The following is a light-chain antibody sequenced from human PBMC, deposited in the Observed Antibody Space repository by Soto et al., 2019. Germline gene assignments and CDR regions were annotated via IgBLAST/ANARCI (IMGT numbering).Light chain of an antibody. V-gene: IGKV3-15*01. CDR2: GAS. CDR1: QSVTTN. Sequence: EIVMTQSPVTLSMSPGGRATLSCRASQSVTTNLSWYQQKRGQAPRLLIYGASTRATDIPARFSGSGSGTEFTLTISSLQSEDCAVYYCQQYNNWPRTFGQGTKVDIK. J-gene: IGKJ1*01. CDR3: QQYNNWPRT.